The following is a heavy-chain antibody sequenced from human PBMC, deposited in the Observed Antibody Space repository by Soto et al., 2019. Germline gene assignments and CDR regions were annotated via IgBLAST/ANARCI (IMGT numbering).Heavy chain of an antibody. D-gene: IGHD3-22*01. V-gene: IGHV1-69*01. CDR3: ARYYDSSGYSLFAFDI. CDR2: IIPIFGTA. J-gene: IGHJ3*02. Sequence: QVQLVQSGDEVKKPGSSVKVSCKASGGTFSSYAISWVRQAPGQGLEWMGGIIPIFGTANYAQKFQGRVTITADDATSTAYMELSSLRSEDTAVYYCARYYDSSGYSLFAFDIWGQGTMVTVSS. CDR1: GGTFSSYA.